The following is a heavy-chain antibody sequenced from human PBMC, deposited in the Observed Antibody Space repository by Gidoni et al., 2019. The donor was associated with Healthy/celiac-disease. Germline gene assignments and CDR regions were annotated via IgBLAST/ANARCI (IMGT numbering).Heavy chain of an antibody. D-gene: IGHD3-22*01. V-gene: IGHV3-30-3*01. CDR2: ISYDGSNK. CDR1: GFTFSSYA. CDR3: AREKAYYYDSSGYLRYYYYGMDV. J-gene: IGHJ6*02. Sequence: QVQLVESGGGVVQPGRSLRLPCAASGFTFSSYAMHWVRQAPGQGLEWVAVISYDGSNKYYADSVKGRFTISRDNSKNTLYLQMNSLRAEDTAVYYCAREKAYYYDSSGYLRYYYYGMDVWGQGTTVTVSS.